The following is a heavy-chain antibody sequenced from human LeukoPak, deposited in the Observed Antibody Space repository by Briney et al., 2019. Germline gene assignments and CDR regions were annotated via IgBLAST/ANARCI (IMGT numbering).Heavy chain of an antibody. CDR2: ISSSSSYI. Sequence: GGSLRLSCAASGFTFSSYSMNWVRQAPGKGLEWVSSISSSSSYIYYADSVKGRFTISRDNAKNSLYLQMNSLRAEDTAVYYCAKDQSNYYGSGSYSRSFDYWGQGTLVTVSS. D-gene: IGHD3-10*01. CDR1: GFTFSSYS. CDR3: AKDQSNYYGSGSYSRSFDY. J-gene: IGHJ4*02. V-gene: IGHV3-21*01.